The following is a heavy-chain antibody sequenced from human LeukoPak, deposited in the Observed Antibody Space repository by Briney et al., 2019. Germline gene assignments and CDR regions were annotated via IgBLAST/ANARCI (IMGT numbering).Heavy chain of an antibody. CDR2: IRCDGSNT. CDR3: AKYSRWQGIPYFLT. J-gene: IGHJ5*02. Sequence: PGGSLRLSCAASGFTFSSYAMNWVRQAPGKGLEWVAFIRCDGSNTYYADSVKGRLTISRDNSKNTLYLQMNSLRAEDTAVYYCAKYSRWQGIPYFLTWGESNPVTVS. D-gene: IGHD6-13*01. V-gene: IGHV3-30*02. CDR1: GFTFSSYA.